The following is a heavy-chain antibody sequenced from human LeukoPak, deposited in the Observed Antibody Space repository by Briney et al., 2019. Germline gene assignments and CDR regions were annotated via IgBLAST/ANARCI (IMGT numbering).Heavy chain of an antibody. J-gene: IGHJ4*02. Sequence: GGSLRLSCAASGFTFSGSAMHWVRQASGKGLGWVGRIRSKANSYATAYAASVRGRFTISRDDSKNTAYLQMNSLKTEDTAVYYCTRLTLGYCSSTSQSRENYWGQGTLVTVSS. V-gene: IGHV3-73*01. D-gene: IGHD2-2*01. CDR1: GFTFSGSA. CDR3: TRLTLGYCSSTSQSRENY. CDR2: IRSKANSYAT.